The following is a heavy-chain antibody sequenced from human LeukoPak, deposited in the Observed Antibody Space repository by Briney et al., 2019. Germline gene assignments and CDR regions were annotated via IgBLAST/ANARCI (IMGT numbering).Heavy chain of an antibody. CDR3: ARGPGYGDYRVHYYFDY. Sequence: SETLSLTCTVSGGSISSGGYDWSWICQHPGKGLEWIGYIYYIGSTYYNPSLKSRVTISVDTSKNQFSLKLSSVTAADTAVYYCARGPGYGDYRVHYYFDYWGQGTLVTVSS. D-gene: IGHD4-17*01. V-gene: IGHV4-31*03. CDR2: IYYIGST. CDR1: GGSISSGGYD. J-gene: IGHJ4*02.